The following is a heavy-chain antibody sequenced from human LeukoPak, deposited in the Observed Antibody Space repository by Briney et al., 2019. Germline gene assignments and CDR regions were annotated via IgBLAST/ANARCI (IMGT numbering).Heavy chain of an antibody. D-gene: IGHD6-25*01. V-gene: IGHV3-48*01. CDR1: GFSFSSYS. CDR2: ISSGSSTS. Sequence: GGSLRLSSAASGFSFSSYSMNWVRQAPGKGLEWVSYISSGSSTSYYADSVRGRFTISRDNAENSLYLQMNSLRAEDTAVYYCASHRMRRPPNYWGQGTLVTVSS. J-gene: IGHJ4*02. CDR3: ASHRMRRPPNY.